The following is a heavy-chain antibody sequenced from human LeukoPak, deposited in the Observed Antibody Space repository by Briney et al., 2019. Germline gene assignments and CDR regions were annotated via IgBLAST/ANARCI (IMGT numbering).Heavy chain of an antibody. CDR3: ARHQGWLQWEY. J-gene: IGHJ4*02. D-gene: IGHD5-24*01. V-gene: IGHV4-4*07. Sequence: SETLSLTCNVSGASISDYYWSWIRQSAVKGLEWLGRIYATETDFNPSLKSRLTMSIDTSKNQLSLRLGSVTAADTGVYYCARHQGWLQWEYWGQGTLVSVSS. CDR1: GASISDYY. CDR2: IYATET.